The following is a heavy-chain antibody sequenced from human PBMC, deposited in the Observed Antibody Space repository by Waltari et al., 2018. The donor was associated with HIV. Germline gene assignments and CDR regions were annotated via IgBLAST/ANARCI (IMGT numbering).Heavy chain of an antibody. D-gene: IGHD5-12*01. CDR3: TRVPEVEMATIWYFDL. CDR2: INSDGSST. J-gene: IGHJ2*01. V-gene: IGHV3-74*03. Sequence: EVQLVESGGKLVQPGGSLRLSCLASGFTFSDYSMNWVRQAPGKGLVWVSGINSDGSSTKYADSVKDRFIISRDNAKNTLYLQMNTLRDEDKAVYYCTRVPEVEMATIWYFDLWGRGTLVTVSS. CDR1: GFTFSDYS.